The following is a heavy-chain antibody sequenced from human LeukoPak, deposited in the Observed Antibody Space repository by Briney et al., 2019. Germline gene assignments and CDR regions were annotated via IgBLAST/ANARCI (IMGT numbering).Heavy chain of an antibody. CDR3: ARVIISGSVDLLEYYFDY. CDR2: ISAYNGNT. J-gene: IGHJ4*02. D-gene: IGHD3-10*01. Sequence: ASVTVSCKASGYTFTSYGISWVRQAPGQGLEWMGWISAYNGNTNYAQKLQGRVTMTTDTSTSTAYMELRSLRSDDTAVYYCARVIISGSVDLLEYYFDYWGQGTLVTVSS. V-gene: IGHV1-18*01. CDR1: GYTFTSYG.